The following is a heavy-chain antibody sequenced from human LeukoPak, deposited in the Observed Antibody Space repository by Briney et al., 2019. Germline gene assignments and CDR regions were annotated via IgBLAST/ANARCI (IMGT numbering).Heavy chain of an antibody. CDR1: GFTFDDYG. J-gene: IGHJ4*02. CDR3: ARRGMTTVTTWYYFDY. Sequence: GGSLRLSCAASGFTFDDYGMSWVRQAPGKGLEWVSGINWDGGSTGYADSVKGRFTISRDNAKNSLYLQMNSLRAEDTALYHCARRGMTTVTTWYYFDYWGQGTLVTVSS. D-gene: IGHD4-17*01. V-gene: IGHV3-20*01. CDR2: INWDGGST.